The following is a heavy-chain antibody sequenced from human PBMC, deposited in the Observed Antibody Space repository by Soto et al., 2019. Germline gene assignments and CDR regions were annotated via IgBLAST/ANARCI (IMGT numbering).Heavy chain of an antibody. CDR3: PTQGPLSPYSAYSWFDT. J-gene: IGHJ5*02. Sequence: SQTLSLTCAISGDSVSSDRAAWNWIRQSPSRGLEWLGRTYYRSKWYNDYAVSVKSRITISADTSNNQFSLRLNSVTPEDTAVYSCPTQGPLSPYSAYSWFDTWGQGTLVTVSS. D-gene: IGHD2-21*01. V-gene: IGHV6-1*01. CDR2: TYYRSKWYN. CDR1: GDSVSSDRAA.